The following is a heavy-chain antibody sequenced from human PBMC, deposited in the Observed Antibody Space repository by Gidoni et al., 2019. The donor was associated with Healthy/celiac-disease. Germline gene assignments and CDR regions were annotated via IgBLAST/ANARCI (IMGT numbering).Heavy chain of an antibody. D-gene: IGHD1-1*01. CDR3: ARGPYNWNGDDY. V-gene: IGHV1-2*02. J-gene: IGHJ4*02. CDR1: GYTFTGYY. CDR2: INPNSGVT. Sequence: QVQLVQSGAEVKKPGASVKVSCKASGYTFTGYYMHWVRQAPGQGLEWMGWINPNSGVTNYAQKFQGRVTMTRDTSISTAYMELSRLRSDDTAVYYCARGPYNWNGDDYWGQGTLVTVSS.